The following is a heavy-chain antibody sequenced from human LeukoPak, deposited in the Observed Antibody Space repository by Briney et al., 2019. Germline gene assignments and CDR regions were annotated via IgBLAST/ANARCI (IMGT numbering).Heavy chain of an antibody. D-gene: IGHD6-19*01. CDR3: AKGAGPPWFDP. CDR1: GGSISSSSYY. J-gene: IGHJ5*02. V-gene: IGHV4-61*02. CDR2: ISTDGST. Sequence: TLSLTCTVSGGSISSSSYYWSWIRQPAGKGLEWIGRISTDGSTNYNPSLNSRVTMSVDASNNHFSLKLNSVTAADTAVYYCAKGAGPPWFDPWGQGTLVTVSS.